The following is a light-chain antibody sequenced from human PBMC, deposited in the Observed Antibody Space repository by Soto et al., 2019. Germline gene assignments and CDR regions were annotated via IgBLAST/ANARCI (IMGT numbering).Light chain of an antibody. V-gene: IGKV1-5*01. CDR2: DAS. J-gene: IGKJ1*01. CDR3: QQYYTYST. Sequence: DSQMTQAPSALSASVGDRVTITCRASQSISSWLAWYQQKPGKAPKLLIYDASNLQSGVPSRFSGTGSGTEFTLTISSLHPDDFATYYCQQYYTYSTFGQGTKVDIK. CDR1: QSISSW.